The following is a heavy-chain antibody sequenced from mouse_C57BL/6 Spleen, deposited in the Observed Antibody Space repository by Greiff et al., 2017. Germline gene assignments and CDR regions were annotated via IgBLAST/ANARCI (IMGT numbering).Heavy chain of an antibody. Sequence: QVQLQQSGPELVKPGASVKISCKASGYAFSSSWMNWVKQRPGKGLEWIGRIYPGDGDTNYNGKFKGKATLTADKSSSTAYMQLSSLTSEDSAVYFCAREAQGWFAYGGQGTLVTVSA. J-gene: IGHJ3*01. V-gene: IGHV1-82*01. D-gene: IGHD3-2*02. CDR2: IYPGDGDT. CDR1: GYAFSSSW. CDR3: AREAQGWFAY.